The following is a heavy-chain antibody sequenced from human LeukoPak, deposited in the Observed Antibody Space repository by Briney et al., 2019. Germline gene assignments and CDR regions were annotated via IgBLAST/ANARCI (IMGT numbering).Heavy chain of an antibody. J-gene: IGHJ4*02. CDR1: GFTLSHYS. CDR3: ANEEVPNDY. V-gene: IGHV3-23*01. CDR2: ISISADMT. D-gene: IGHD4/OR15-4a*01. Sequence: SGGSLRLSCAASGFTLSHYSMNWVRQAPGRGLEWVSGISISADMTYYADSVQGRFIISRDNSKNTLYLQMDSLRVEDTAVYYCANEEVPNDYWGQGTLVTVSS.